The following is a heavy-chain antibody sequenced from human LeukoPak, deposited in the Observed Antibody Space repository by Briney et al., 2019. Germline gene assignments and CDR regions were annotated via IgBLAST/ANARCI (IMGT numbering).Heavy chain of an antibody. D-gene: IGHD2-15*01. V-gene: IGHV3-11*05. CDR3: ARGDIVVVVAATTPYYYGMDV. CDR2: ISSSSSYT. J-gene: IGHJ6*02. Sequence: GGSLRLSCAASGFTFSDYYMSWIRQAPGKGLEWVPYISSSSSYTNYADSVKGRFTISRDNAKNSLYLQMNSLRAEDTAVYYCARGDIVVVVAATTPYYYGMDVWGQGTTVSVSS. CDR1: GFTFSDYY.